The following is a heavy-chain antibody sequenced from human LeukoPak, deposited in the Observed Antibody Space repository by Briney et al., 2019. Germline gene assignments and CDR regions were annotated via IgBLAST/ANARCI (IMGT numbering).Heavy chain of an antibody. CDR3: ASRDRTVTTDFDY. Sequence: ASVKVSCKASGYTFTGYYMHWVRQAPGQGLEWMGWINPNSGGTNYAQKFQGRVTMTRHTSISTAYMDLSRLRSDDTAVYYCASRDRTVTTDFDYWGQGTLVTVSS. CDR1: GYTFTGYY. J-gene: IGHJ4*02. D-gene: IGHD4-17*01. CDR2: INPNSGGT. V-gene: IGHV1-2*02.